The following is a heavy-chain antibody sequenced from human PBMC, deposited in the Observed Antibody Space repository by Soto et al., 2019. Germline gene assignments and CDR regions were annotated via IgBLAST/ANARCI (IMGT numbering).Heavy chain of an antibody. CDR1: GYTFTSFD. V-gene: IGHV1-18*01. J-gene: IGHJ5*02. D-gene: IGHD5-18*01. CDR3: ARGIGSYGYDLRWFDP. CDR2: MNPYNGNT. Sequence: ASVKVSCKASGYTFTSFDINWVRQASGQGLEWMGWMNPYNGNTNYAQKLQGRVTMTTDTSMSTAYMELRSLRSDDTAVYYCARGIGSYGYDLRWFDPWGQGTLVTVSS.